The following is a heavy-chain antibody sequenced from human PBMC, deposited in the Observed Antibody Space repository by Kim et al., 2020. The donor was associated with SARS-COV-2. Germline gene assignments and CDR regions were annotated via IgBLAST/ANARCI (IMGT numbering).Heavy chain of an antibody. CDR1: GFTFSSYA. CDR3: AKERRNLGFDY. CDR2: ISGGGEST. V-gene: IGHV3-23*01. Sequence: GGSLRLSCAASGFTFSSYAMDWVRQPPGKGLEWVSAISGGGESTYYTDSVKGRFTISRDNSKTTLFLQMNSLRAEDTAVYYCAKERRNLGFDYWGQGSLVAVSS. D-gene: IGHD3-16*01. J-gene: IGHJ4*02.